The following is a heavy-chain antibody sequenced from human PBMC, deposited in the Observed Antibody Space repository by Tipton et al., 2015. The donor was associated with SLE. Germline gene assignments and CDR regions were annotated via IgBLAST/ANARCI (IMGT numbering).Heavy chain of an antibody. CDR3: ARRGVAVADCFDY. J-gene: IGHJ4*02. CDR1: GGSISSSSYY. CDR2: IYYSGST. Sequence: TLSLTCTVSGGSISSSSYYWSWIRQPPGKGLEWIGYIYYSGSTYYNPSLKSRVTISVDTSKNQFSLKLSSVTATDTAVYYCARRGVAVADCFDYWGQGTLVTVSS. V-gene: IGHV4-39*01. D-gene: IGHD6-19*01.